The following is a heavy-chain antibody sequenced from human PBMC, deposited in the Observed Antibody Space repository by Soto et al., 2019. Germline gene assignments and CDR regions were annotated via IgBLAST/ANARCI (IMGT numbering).Heavy chain of an antibody. CDR3: ARGLWGSYYYYGMDV. Sequence: PGGSLRLSCAASGFTFSSYGMHWVRQAPGKGLEWVAVIWYDGINKYYADSVKGRFTISRDNSKSTLYLQMNSLRDEDTAVYYCARGLWGSYYYYGMDVWGQGTTVTVSS. CDR2: IWYDGINK. D-gene: IGHD3-16*01. CDR1: GFTFSSYG. J-gene: IGHJ6*02. V-gene: IGHV3-33*01.